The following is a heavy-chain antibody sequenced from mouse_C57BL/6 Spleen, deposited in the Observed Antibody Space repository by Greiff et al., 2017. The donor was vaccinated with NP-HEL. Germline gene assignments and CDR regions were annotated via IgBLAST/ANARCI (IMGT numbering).Heavy chain of an antibody. Sequence: VKLMESGAELMKPGASVKLSCKATGYTFTGYWIEWVKQRPGHGLEWIGEILPGSGSTNYNEKFKGKATFTADTSSNTAYMQLSSLTTEDSAIYYCARFPNDYYGSSPYFDYWGQGTTLTVSS. CDR3: ARFPNDYYGSSPYFDY. CDR1: GYTFTGYW. V-gene: IGHV1-9*01. J-gene: IGHJ2*01. D-gene: IGHD1-1*01. CDR2: ILPGSGST.